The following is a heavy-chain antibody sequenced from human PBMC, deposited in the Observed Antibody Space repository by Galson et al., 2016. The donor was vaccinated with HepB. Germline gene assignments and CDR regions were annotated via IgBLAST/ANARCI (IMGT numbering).Heavy chain of an antibody. J-gene: IGHJ4*02. CDR3: ARMRGWAEGDYDPSHPFDY. Sequence: PALVKPTQTLTLTCTFSGFSLSTDEMCVSWIRQPPGEALEWLALIKWDDDKFYSTSLKTRLTISKDTSKNKVVLTMTNMDPVDTATYYCARMRGWAEGDYDPSHPFDYWGQGTLVTVSS. CDR2: IKWDDDK. V-gene: IGHV2-70*01. D-gene: IGHD4-17*01. CDR1: GFSLSTDEMC.